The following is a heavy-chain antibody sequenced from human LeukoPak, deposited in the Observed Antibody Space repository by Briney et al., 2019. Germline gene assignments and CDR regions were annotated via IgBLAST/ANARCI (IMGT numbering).Heavy chain of an antibody. J-gene: IGHJ6*03. CDR3: ARVWVVPAATYYYMDV. Sequence: PGGSLRLSCAASGFTFSSYSMNWVRQAPGKGLEWVSYISSSGSTIYYADSVKGRFTISRDNAKNSLYLQMNSLRAEDTAVYYCARVWVVPAATYYYMDVWGKGTTVTISS. CDR1: GFTFSSYS. D-gene: IGHD2-2*01. V-gene: IGHV3-48*04. CDR2: ISSSGSTI.